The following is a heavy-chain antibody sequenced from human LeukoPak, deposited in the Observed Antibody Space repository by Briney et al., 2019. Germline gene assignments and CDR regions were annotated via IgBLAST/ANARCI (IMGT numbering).Heavy chain of an antibody. J-gene: IGHJ4*02. CDR2: IWYSGST. D-gene: IGHD5-12*01. Sequence: PSETLSLTCTVSGDSITYYYWTWLRQPPGKGLEWIGYIWYSGSTSYNPSLKSRVTISRDTSKNQFSLKLSSVTAADTAVYYCARLGYSGYDYFDYWGQGTLVTVSS. CDR3: ARLGYSGYDYFDY. CDR1: GDSITYYY. V-gene: IGHV4-59*08.